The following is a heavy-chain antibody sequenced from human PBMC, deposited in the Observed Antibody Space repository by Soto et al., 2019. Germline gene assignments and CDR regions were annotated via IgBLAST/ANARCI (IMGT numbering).Heavy chain of an antibody. D-gene: IGHD1-20*01. CDR3: ARYKSNYYYGMDV. Sequence: SETLSLTWTVSDGSISSRYWSWIRQPAGKGLEWIGYIYYSGITNYNPSLKSRVTISVDTSKNQFSLKLSSVTAADTAVYYCARYKSNYYYGMDVWGQGTTVT. CDR2: IYYSGIT. CDR1: DGSISSRY. V-gene: IGHV4-59*11. J-gene: IGHJ6*02.